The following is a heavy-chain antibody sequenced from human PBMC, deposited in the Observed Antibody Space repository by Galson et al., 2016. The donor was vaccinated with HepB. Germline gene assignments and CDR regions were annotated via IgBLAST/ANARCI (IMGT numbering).Heavy chain of an antibody. CDR3: ARAFVVAASMPPYYYYGMDV. V-gene: IGHV4-31*03. CDR1: GGSISSGGDY. CDR2: IFDTGRA. D-gene: IGHD2-2*01. J-gene: IGHJ6*04. Sequence: TLSLTCTVSGGSISSGGDYWSWIRQHPGKGLEWIGYIFDTGRADYNPSLKSRVTMSVGPSKNQFSLKLRSVTAADTAMYYCARAFVVAASMPPYYYYGMDVWGKGTTVTVSS.